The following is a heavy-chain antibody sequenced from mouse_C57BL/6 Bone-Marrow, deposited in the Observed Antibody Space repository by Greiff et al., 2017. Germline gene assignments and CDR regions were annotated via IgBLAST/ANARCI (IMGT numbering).Heavy chain of an antibody. J-gene: IGHJ2*01. CDR3: ARHPYYYGSSYFDY. CDR1: GYTFTSYW. CDR2: IYPGSGST. V-gene: IGHV1-55*01. Sequence: QVQLQQPGAELVKPGASVKMSCKASGYTFTSYWITWVKQRPGQGLEWIGDIYPGSGSTNYNEKFKSKATLTVDTSSSTAYMQLSSLTSEDSAVYYCARHPYYYGSSYFDYWGQGTTLTVSS. D-gene: IGHD1-1*01.